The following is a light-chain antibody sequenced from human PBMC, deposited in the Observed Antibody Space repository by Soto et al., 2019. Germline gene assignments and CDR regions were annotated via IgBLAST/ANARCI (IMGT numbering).Light chain of an antibody. V-gene: IGLV2-8*01. CDR2: EVT. CDR3: SSYAGSNILV. Sequence: QSALTQPPSASGSPRQSVTISCTGTSSDVGGYNYVSWYQQHPGKVPKLMIYEVTKRPSGVPDRFSGSKSGNTASLTVSGLQAEDEADYYCSSYAGSNILVFGGGTKLTVL. CDR1: SSDVGGYNY. J-gene: IGLJ3*02.